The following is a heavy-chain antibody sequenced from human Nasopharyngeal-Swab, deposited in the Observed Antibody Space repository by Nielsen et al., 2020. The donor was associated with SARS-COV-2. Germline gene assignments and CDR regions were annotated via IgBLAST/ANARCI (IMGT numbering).Heavy chain of an antibody. CDR3: ARDKYYDFWSGPRGPFDY. J-gene: IGHJ4*02. D-gene: IGHD3-3*01. V-gene: IGHV3-21*01. CDR2: ISSSSSYI. CDR1: GFTSSSYS. Sequence: GGSLRLSCAASGFTSSSYSMTWVRQAPGKGLEWVSSISSSSSYIYYADSVKGRFTISRDNAKNSLYLQMNSLRAEDTAVYYCARDKYYDFWSGPRGPFDYWGQGTLVTVSS.